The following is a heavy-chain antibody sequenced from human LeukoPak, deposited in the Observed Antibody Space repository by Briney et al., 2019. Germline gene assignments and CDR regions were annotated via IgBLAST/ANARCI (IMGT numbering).Heavy chain of an antibody. CDR3: ARGLLRWFDP. Sequence: SETLSLTRTVSGGSISSYYWSWIRQPAGTALEWIGRIYTSGTITYNPSLKSRVTMSVDTSKNQFSLKLSSVTAADTAVYYCARGLLRWFDPWGQGTLVTVSS. CDR1: GGSISSYY. D-gene: IGHD2-15*01. J-gene: IGHJ5*02. CDR2: IYTSGTI. V-gene: IGHV4-4*07.